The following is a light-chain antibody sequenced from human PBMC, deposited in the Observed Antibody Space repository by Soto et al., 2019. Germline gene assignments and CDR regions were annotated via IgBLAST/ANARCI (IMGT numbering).Light chain of an antibody. Sequence: DIPMPKSPSSLSASVGERGTITCQASHYISNYLNWYQKKPGKAPKLLIYDASNLETGVPSRFSGSGSGTDFTFTISSLQPDDIATYYCHQYVNLPAFGQGTRLEIK. J-gene: IGKJ5*01. CDR3: HQYVNLPA. CDR1: HYISNY. CDR2: DAS. V-gene: IGKV1-33*01.